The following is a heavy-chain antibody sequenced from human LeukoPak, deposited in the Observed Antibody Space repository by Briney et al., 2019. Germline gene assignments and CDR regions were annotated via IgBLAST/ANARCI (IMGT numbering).Heavy chain of an antibody. CDR1: GRSISGHY. J-gene: IGHJ5*02. Sequence: SDPLSLTCIVSGRSISGHYWSWPRQPTGRGLEWIGHMHTSGHTNYNSSLMSRVTMSVDTSKNQFSLRLTSVTAADTAVYCCARHWSHSVAQFGRSYWFDPWGQGTLVTVSS. CDR2: MHTSGHT. D-gene: IGHD2-15*01. CDR3: ARHWSHSVAQFGRSYWFDP. V-gene: IGHV4-4*07.